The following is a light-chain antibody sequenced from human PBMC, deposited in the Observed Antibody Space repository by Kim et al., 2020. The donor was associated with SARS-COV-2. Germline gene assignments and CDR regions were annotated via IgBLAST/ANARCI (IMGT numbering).Light chain of an antibody. CDR2: DLT. V-gene: IGLV2-11*01. Sequence: GQSVTVTRTGHGSAVGAYTYVSLYQQHPRKAPKLILYDLTKRPSWVPDRFSGSKSGNAASLTISGLQAEDEADYYCCSYAGAYSLVFGGGARLTVL. CDR3: CSYAGAYSLV. J-gene: IGLJ2*01. CDR1: GSAVGAYTY.